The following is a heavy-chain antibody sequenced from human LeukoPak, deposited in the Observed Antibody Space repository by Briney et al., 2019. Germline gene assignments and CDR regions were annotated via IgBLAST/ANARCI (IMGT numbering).Heavy chain of an antibody. D-gene: IGHD2-15*01. CDR1: GYTFTGYY. CDR3: ARGFGCSGGSCYSPYYYYGMDV. J-gene: IGHJ6*02. Sequence: ASVTVSCTASGYTFTGYYMHWVRQAPGQGLEWMGWINPNSGGTNYAQKFQGWVTMTRDTSISTAYMELSRLRSDDTAVYYCARGFGCSGGSCYSPYYYYGMDVWGQGTTVTVSS. CDR2: INPNSGGT. V-gene: IGHV1-2*04.